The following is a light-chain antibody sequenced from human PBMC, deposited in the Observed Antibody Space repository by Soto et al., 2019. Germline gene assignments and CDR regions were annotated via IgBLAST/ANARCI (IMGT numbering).Light chain of an antibody. V-gene: IGKV1-5*03. Sequence: DIPMTQSPSTLSASVGDRVTITCRASQSISYWLAWYQQKPGKAPNLLIYKASSLKSGVPSRFSGSGSGTEFTLTISSLQADDFATYYCQQYNRYSWTFGQGTKVEIK. CDR2: KAS. CDR1: QSISYW. CDR3: QQYNRYSWT. J-gene: IGKJ1*01.